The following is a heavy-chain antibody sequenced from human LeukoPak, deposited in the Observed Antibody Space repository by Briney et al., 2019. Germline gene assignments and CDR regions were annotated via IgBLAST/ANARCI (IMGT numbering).Heavy chain of an antibody. CDR1: GGTFSSYA. V-gene: IGHV1-69*13. J-gene: IGHJ6*03. D-gene: IGHD6-19*01. CDR2: IIPIFGTA. CDR3: ARDSSGWTPEGYYYYYMDV. Sequence: SVKVSCKASGGTFSSYAISWVRQAPGQGLEWMGGIIPIFGTANYAQKFQGRVTITADESTSTAYMELSSPRSEDTAVYYCARDSSGWTPEGYYYYYMDVWGKGTTVTISS.